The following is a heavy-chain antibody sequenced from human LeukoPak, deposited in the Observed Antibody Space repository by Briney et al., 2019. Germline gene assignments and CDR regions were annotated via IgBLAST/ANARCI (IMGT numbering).Heavy chain of an antibody. Sequence: GGSLRLSCAASGFTFSGFGMHWVRQAPGKGLEWVAVISYDGSNKYYADSVKGRFTISRDNSKNTLYLQMNSLRGEDTAVYYCVKEWMMKRVTANYYGMDVWGQGTTVTVSS. CDR2: ISYDGSNK. CDR1: GFTFSGFG. D-gene: IGHD3-10*01. V-gene: IGHV3-30*18. CDR3: VKEWMMKRVTANYYGMDV. J-gene: IGHJ6*02.